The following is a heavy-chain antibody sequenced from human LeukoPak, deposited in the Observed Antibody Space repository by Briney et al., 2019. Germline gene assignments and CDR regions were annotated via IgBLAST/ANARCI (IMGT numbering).Heavy chain of an antibody. J-gene: IGHJ5*02. Sequence: PSETLSLTCTVSGGSISSYYWSWIRQPPGKGLEWIGYIYYSGSTNYNPSLKSRVTISVDTSKNQFSLKLSSVTAADTAVYYCARDGFGGGHYVDTAMVGHNWFDPWGQGTLVTVSS. D-gene: IGHD5-18*01. CDR2: IYYSGST. CDR3: ARDGFGGGHYVDTAMVGHNWFDP. CDR1: GGSISSYY. V-gene: IGHV4-59*01.